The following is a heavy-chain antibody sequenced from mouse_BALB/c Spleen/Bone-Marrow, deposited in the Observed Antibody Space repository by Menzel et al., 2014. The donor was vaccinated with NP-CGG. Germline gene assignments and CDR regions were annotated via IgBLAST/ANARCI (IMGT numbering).Heavy chain of an antibody. CDR1: GYAFSSYW. CDR3: ARGRGWCFDY. V-gene: IGHV1-80*01. D-gene: IGHD1-1*02. CDR2: IYPGDGDT. Sequence: QVQLKDSGAELVRPGSSVKISCKASGYAFSSYWMNWVKQRPGQGLEWIGQIYPGDGDTNYNGKFKGKATLTADKSSSTAYMQLSGLTSEDTAVYFCARGRGWCFDYWGQGTTLTVSS. J-gene: IGHJ2*01.